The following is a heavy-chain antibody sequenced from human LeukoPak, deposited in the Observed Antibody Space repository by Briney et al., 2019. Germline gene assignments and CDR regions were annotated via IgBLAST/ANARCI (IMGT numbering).Heavy chain of an antibody. CDR1: GFTFSSYG. CDR2: IRYDGSNK. Sequence: GGSLRLSCAASGFTFSSYGMHWVRQAPGKGLEWVASIRYDGSNKYYADSVKGRFTISRDNSKNTLYLQMNSLRAEDTAVYYCAKDPWNLGYCSSTSCYVRDRNYYGMDVWGQGTTVTVSS. D-gene: IGHD2-2*01. CDR3: AKDPWNLGYCSSTSCYVRDRNYYGMDV. V-gene: IGHV3-30*02. J-gene: IGHJ6*02.